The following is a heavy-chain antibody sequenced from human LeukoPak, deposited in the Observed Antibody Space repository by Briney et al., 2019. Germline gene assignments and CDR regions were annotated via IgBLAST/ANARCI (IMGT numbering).Heavy chain of an antibody. D-gene: IGHD4-17*01. CDR2: ISGSGGST. CDR3: ARNGHGDYTDFDL. Sequence: GGSLGLSCAASGFTFSSYAMSWVRQAPGKGLEWASAISGSGGSTYYADSVKGRFTISRDNSKNTLYLQMNSLRAEDTAVYYCARNGHGDYTDFDLWGRGTLVTVSS. J-gene: IGHJ2*01. V-gene: IGHV3-23*01. CDR1: GFTFSSYA.